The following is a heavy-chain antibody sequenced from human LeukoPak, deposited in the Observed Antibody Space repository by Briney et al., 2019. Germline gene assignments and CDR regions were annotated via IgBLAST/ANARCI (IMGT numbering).Heavy chain of an antibody. CDR3: AKVPYSGSDNWFDP. Sequence: GGSLRLSCAASGFTFSSYAMSWVRQAPGKGLEWVSAISGSGGSTYYADSVKGRFTISRDNSKNTLYLQTNSLRAEDTAVYYCAKVPYSGSDNWFDPWGQGTLVTVSS. CDR2: ISGSGGST. D-gene: IGHD1-26*01. J-gene: IGHJ5*02. V-gene: IGHV3-23*01. CDR1: GFTFSSYA.